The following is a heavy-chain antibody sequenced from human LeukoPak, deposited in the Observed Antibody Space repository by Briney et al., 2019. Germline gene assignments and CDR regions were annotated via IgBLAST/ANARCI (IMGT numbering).Heavy chain of an antibody. CDR3: ARRAGGYSHPYDY. Sequence: GGSLRLSCAASGFTVSSNYMSWVRQAPGKGLEWVSVIYSGGSTYYADSVKGRFTISRDNSKNTLYLQMNSLRAEDTAVYYCARRAGGYSHPYDYWGQGILVTVSS. D-gene: IGHD4-23*01. CDR2: IYSGGST. CDR1: GFTVSSNY. J-gene: IGHJ4*02. V-gene: IGHV3-53*01.